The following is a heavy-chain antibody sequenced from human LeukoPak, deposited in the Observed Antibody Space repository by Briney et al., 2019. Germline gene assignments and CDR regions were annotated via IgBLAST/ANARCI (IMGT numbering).Heavy chain of an antibody. CDR1: GFTFSDHY. J-gene: IGHJ4*02. V-gene: IGHV3-72*01. CDR2: TRNKANSYTT. Sequence: GGSLGLSCAASGFTFSDHYMDWVRQAPGKGLEWVGRTRNKANSYTTEYAASVKGRFTISRDDSKNSLYLQMNSLKTEDTAVYYCARLAYGYWGQGTLVTVPS. CDR3: ARLAYGY. D-gene: IGHD3-10*01.